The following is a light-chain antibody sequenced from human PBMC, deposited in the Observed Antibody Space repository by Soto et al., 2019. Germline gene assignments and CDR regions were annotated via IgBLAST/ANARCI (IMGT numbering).Light chain of an antibody. V-gene: IGKV1-5*01. CDR2: DSS. CDR1: QSISAW. Sequence: DIRMTHSLSTLSVSVVDRVTVXFRASQSISAWLAWYQQKPGRAPKLLIYDSSSLESGVPSRFSGSGSGTDFTLTISGLQPDDFATYYCQQYHTFSIAFGQGTRLEIK. CDR3: QQYHTFSIA. J-gene: IGKJ5*01.